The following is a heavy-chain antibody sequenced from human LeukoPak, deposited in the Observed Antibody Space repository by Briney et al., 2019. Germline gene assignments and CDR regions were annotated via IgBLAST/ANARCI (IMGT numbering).Heavy chain of an antibody. V-gene: IGHV4-39*01. D-gene: IGHD2-2*01. CDR1: GGSISSSSYY. CDR2: IYYSGST. J-gene: IGHJ5*02. CDR3: ARVAVVVPAARLRFDP. Sequence: PSETLSLTCTVSGGSISSSSYYWGWIRQPPGKGLEWIGSIYYSGSTYYNPALKSRVTISVDTSKNQFSLKLSSVTAADTAVYYCARVAVVVPAARLRFDPWGQGTLVTVSS.